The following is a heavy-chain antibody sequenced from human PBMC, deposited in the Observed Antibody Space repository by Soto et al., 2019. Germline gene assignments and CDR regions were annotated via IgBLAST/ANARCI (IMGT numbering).Heavy chain of an antibody. CDR1: GDSMSSSNW. CDR2: IYHSGST. D-gene: IGHD6-13*01. Sequence: QVQLQESGPGLVKPSGTLSLTCAVSGDSMSSSNWWSWVRQPPGKGLEWIGEIYHSGSTNYNPSLKRRVTISVDKSKTQFSLRLSSVTAADTAVYYCARRYSSSWYWFDPWGQGTLVTVSS. CDR3: ARRYSSSWYWFDP. V-gene: IGHV4-4*02. J-gene: IGHJ5*02.